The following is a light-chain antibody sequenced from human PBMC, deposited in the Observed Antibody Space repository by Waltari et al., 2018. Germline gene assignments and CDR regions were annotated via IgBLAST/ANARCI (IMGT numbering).Light chain of an antibody. CDR3: QNHERLPAT. Sequence: VVLTQSPGTLSLSPGERATLSCRASQSIGRYLVWYQQRPGQAPRLLLYAASTRATGIPDRFSGSGSGTAFTLTISRLEPEDFAVYYCQNHERLPATFGQGTKVEIK. J-gene: IGKJ1*01. CDR1: QSIGRY. CDR2: AAS. V-gene: IGKV3-20*01.